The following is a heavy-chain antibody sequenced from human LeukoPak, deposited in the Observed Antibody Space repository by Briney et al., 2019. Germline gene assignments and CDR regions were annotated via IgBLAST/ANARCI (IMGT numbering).Heavy chain of an antibody. V-gene: IGHV4-4*09. CDR2: ISASGNT. J-gene: IGHJ4*02. CDR3: ARLTGGGSYWGSFYY. CDR1: GASIPSSYY. D-gene: IGHD1-26*01. Sequence: SETLSLTCTVSGASIPSSYYWSWIRQPPGKGLECIGYISASGNTNYNPSLKSRVTISVDTSKSQFSLSLSSVTAADTAIYYCARLTGGGSYWGSFYYWGQGNLVTVSS.